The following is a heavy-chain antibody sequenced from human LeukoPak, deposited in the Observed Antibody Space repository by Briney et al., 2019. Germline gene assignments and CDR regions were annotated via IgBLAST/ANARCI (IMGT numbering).Heavy chain of an antibody. CDR1: GYTFTSYG. V-gene: IGHV1-18*01. J-gene: IGHJ4*02. D-gene: IGHD3-16*02. CDR3: ASPIMITFGGVIAFDY. CDR2: ISAYNDNT. Sequence: ASVKVSCKASGYTFTSYGISWVRQAPGQGLEWMGWISAYNDNTNYAQKLQGRVTMTTDTSTSTAYMELRSLRSDDTAVYYCASPIMITFGGVIAFDYWGQGTLVTVSS.